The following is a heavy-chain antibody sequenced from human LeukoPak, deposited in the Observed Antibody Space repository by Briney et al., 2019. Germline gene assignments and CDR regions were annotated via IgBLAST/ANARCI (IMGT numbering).Heavy chain of an antibody. V-gene: IGHV4-39*07. CDR2: IYYSGST. CDR3: ARSPPGGPLLAYYFGY. Sequence: SETLSLTCTVSGGSISSSSYYWGWIRQPPGKGLEWIGSIYYSGSTNYNPSLRSRVIISLDTSKNQFSLKLSSVTAADTAVYYCARSPPGGPLLAYYFGYWGQGTLVTVSS. J-gene: IGHJ4*02. D-gene: IGHD2-15*01. CDR1: GGSISSSSYY.